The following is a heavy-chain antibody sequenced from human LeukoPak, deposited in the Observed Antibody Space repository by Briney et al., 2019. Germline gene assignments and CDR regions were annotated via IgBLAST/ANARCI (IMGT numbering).Heavy chain of an antibody. Sequence: QTGGSLRLSCAASGFTFSSYWMSWVRQAPGKGLEWVANIKLDGSEKYYVDSVKGRFTISRDNAKNSLYLQMNSLRAEDTAVYYCAREGGVLRYFDWLPSFDYWGQGTLVTVSS. CDR1: GFTFSSYW. J-gene: IGHJ4*02. D-gene: IGHD3-9*01. V-gene: IGHV3-7*01. CDR2: IKLDGSEK. CDR3: AREGGVLRYFDWLPSFDY.